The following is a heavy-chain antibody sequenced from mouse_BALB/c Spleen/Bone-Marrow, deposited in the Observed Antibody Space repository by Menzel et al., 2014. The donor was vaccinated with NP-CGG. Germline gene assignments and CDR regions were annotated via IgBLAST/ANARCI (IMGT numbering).Heavy chain of an antibody. V-gene: IGHV1S56*01. Sequence: VKLMESGPELVKPGASVRISCKASDYTFTSYYIHWVKQRPGQGLEWIGWIYPGNVNTKYNEKFKGKATLTADKSSSTAYMQLSSLTSEDSAVYFCASGDYWGQGTTLTVSS. CDR1: DYTFTSYY. CDR3: ASGDY. J-gene: IGHJ2*01. CDR2: IYPGNVNT.